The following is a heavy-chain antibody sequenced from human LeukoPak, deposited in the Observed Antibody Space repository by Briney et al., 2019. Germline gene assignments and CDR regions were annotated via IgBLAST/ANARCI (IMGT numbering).Heavy chain of an antibody. CDR2: IKQDGSAK. J-gene: IGHJ4*02. CDR3: ARHYYDGSAYYFDC. V-gene: IGHV3-7*01. D-gene: IGHD3-22*01. CDR1: GFTSSGYW. Sequence: GGSLRLSCVVSGFTSSGYWMAWVRQAPGKGLEWVANIKQDGSAKTYVDSVKGRFTISRDNAKNSLFLQMNSLRAEDMAVYYCARHYYDGSAYYFDCWGQGTLVTVSS.